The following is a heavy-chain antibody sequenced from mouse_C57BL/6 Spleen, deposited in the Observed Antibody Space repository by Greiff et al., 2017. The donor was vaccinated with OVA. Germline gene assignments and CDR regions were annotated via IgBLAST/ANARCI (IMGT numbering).Heavy chain of an antibody. CDR2: INPNYGTT. Sequence: EVQLQQSGPELVKPGASVKLSCKASGYSFTDYNMNWVKQSTGKSLEWIGEINPNYGTTSYNQKFKGKATLTVDQSSSTAYMQLNSLTSEDSGVYYCASGGYYGPDFDDWGKGTTLTVSS. CDR1: GYSFTDYN. D-gene: IGHD1-2*01. J-gene: IGHJ2*01. CDR3: ASGGYYGPDFDD. V-gene: IGHV1-39*01.